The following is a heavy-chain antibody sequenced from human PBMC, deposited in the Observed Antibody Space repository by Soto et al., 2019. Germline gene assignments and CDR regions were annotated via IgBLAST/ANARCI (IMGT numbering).Heavy chain of an antibody. J-gene: IGHJ1*01. D-gene: IGHD2-8*02. V-gene: IGHV3-11*01. CDR1: GFVFSDYF. CDR2: IGSGGSPT. Sequence: QVQLVESGGTLVKPGGSLRLSCAASGFVFSDYFMTWVRQAPGKGLEWISDIGSGGSPTFHADSVWGRFSVSRDNAKNSLYRQMNGVRAEDTAVYYCARGCCTGRNCTGHFHHWGQGTLVTVS. CDR3: ARGCCTGRNCTGHFHH.